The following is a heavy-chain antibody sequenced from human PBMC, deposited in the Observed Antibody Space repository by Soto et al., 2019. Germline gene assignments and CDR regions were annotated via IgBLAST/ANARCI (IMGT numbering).Heavy chain of an antibody. CDR2: IDWDDDK. CDR1: GFSLDTSGMC. J-gene: IGHJ4*02. V-gene: IGHV2-70*11. Sequence: SGPTLVNPTQTLTLTCTLSGFSLDTSGMCVSWIRQPPGKALEWLARIDWDDDKYYNTSLKTRLTISKDTSKNQVVLTMTNMDPVDTATYYCARTILGDDHHDFDFWGQRTPVTVSS. CDR3: ARTILGDDHHDFDF.